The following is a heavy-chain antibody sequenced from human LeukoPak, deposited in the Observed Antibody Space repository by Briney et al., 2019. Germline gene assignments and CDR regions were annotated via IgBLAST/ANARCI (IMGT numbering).Heavy chain of an antibody. V-gene: IGHV3-30*03. Sequence: GGSLRLSCAASGLTFSNYGMHWVRQAPGKGLEWVAFISYDGSNKYYADSVKGRFTISRDNSKNTIFLQMNTLRADDTAVYFCATDPATVGVTTRDYWGQGTPVTVSS. J-gene: IGHJ4*02. CDR3: ATDPATVGVTTRDY. D-gene: IGHD1-26*01. CDR2: ISYDGSNK. CDR1: GLTFSNYG.